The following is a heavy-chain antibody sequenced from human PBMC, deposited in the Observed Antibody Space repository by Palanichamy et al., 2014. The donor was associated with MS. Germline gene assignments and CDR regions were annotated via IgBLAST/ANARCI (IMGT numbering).Heavy chain of an antibody. Sequence: QVPLVESGGGVVQPGGSLRLSCAAFGFNFNIFTMNWVRQAPGKGLEWVAFISGDGTKTDYSDSVKGRFTISRDNSKNTLQLQMNNLRPEDTAVYYCLRGVIRGGQGTRVTVSS. D-gene: IGHD3-10*01. CDR2: ISGDGTKT. CDR1: GFNFNIFT. V-gene: IGHV3-30*04. J-gene: IGHJ4*02. CDR3: LRGVIR.